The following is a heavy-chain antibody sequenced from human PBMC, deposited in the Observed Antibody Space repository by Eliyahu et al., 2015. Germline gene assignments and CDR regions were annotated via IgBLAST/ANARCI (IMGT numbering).Heavy chain of an antibody. CDR2: SRXKANSYAX. J-gene: IGHJ6*02. CDR3: TRRAQYYYDSSGYYYEGDYGMDV. V-gene: IGHV3-73*01. Sequence: SSSAMHWVRQASGKGLEWVGRSRXKANSYAXAYAASVKXRFTXSRDDSKXTAYLQMNSLKTEDTAVYYCTRRAQYYYDSSGYYYEGDYGMDVWGQGTTVTVSS. CDR1: SSSA. D-gene: IGHD3-22*01.